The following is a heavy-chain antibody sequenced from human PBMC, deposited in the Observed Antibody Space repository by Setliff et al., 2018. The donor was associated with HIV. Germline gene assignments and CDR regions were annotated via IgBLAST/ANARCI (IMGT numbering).Heavy chain of an antibody. J-gene: IGHJ3*02. CDR2: ISAYNGNT. V-gene: IGHV1-18*01. D-gene: IGHD1-26*01. Sequence: ASVKVSCKVSGDTFNNYGISWVRQAPGQGLEWMGWISAYNGNTNYAQKLQGRVTMTTDTSTSTAYMEVNSLRSEDTAIYYCARESSYLGAFDIWGQGTMVTVS. CDR1: GDTFNNYG. CDR3: ARESSYLGAFDI.